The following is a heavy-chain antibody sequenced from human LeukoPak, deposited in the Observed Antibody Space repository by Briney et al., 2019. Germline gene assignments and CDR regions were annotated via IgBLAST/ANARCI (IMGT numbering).Heavy chain of an antibody. CDR3: AKAVPTYHYFDY. CDR2: ISAGGDNT. Sequence: GGSLTLSCAASGFTFSSYVMSWVRRAPGKGLEWVSAISAGGDNTYYADSVKGQFTISRDNSKNTLYLRMNSLRAEDTAVYYCAKAVPTYHYFDYWGQGTLVTVSS. CDR1: GFTFSSYV. V-gene: IGHV3-23*01. J-gene: IGHJ4*02. D-gene: IGHD6-19*01.